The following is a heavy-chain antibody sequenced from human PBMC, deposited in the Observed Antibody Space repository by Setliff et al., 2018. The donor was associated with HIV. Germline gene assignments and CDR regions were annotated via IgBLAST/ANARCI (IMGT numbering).Heavy chain of an antibody. CDR2: VSSRGDT. CDR3: ARLIAAAGANHYYYYMDV. D-gene: IGHD6-13*01. CDR1: DSGTYY. J-gene: IGHJ6*03. V-gene: IGHV4-4*07. Sequence: SETLSLTCTVSDSGTYYWSWIRQPAGKGLEWIGRVSSRGDTNYNPSLKSRVTMSVDTSKNQFSLKLSSVTAADTAVYFCARLIAAAGANHYYYYMDVWGKGTTVTVSS.